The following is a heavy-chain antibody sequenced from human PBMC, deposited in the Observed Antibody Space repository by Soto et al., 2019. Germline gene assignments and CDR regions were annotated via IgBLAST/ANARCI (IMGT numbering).Heavy chain of an antibody. D-gene: IGHD3-10*01. CDR3: ARRHRRGYLDY. CDR1: GGSISSSSYY. Sequence: PSETLSLTCTASGGSISSSSYYWGWIRQPPGKGLEWIGSIYYSGSTYYNPSLKSRVTISVDTSKNQFSLKLSSVTAADTAVYYCARRHRRGYLDYWGQGTLVTVSS. V-gene: IGHV4-39*01. J-gene: IGHJ4*02. CDR2: IYYSGST.